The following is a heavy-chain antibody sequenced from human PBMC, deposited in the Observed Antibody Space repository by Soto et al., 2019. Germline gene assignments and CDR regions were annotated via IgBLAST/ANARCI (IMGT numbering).Heavy chain of an antibody. D-gene: IGHD3-10*01. V-gene: IGHV4-61*08. J-gene: IGHJ3*02. CDR1: GGSIRSGGYS. CDR3: ARVWGGAFDI. CDR2: IYYSGST. Sequence: SETMSLTCAVSGGSIRSGGYSWSWIRQPPGKGLEWIGYIYYSGSTNYNPSLKSRVTISVDTSKNQFSLKLSSVTAADSAVYYCARVWGGAFDIWGQGTMVTVSS.